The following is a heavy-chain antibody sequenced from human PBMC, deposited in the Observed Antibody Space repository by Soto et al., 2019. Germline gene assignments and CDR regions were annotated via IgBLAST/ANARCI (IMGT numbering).Heavy chain of an antibody. J-gene: IGHJ4*02. CDR2: IGPESGAT. CDR1: GYTFTGHY. V-gene: IGHV1-2*02. D-gene: IGHD1-26*01. Sequence: ASVKVSCKASGYTFTGHYIHWVRQAPEQGPEWMGEIGPESGATRYAQRFQGRVTMTRDMSITTVYMELNNLSPDDTAVYYCGRGRSGQIVVFYWGQGXPVTVYS. CDR3: GRGRSGQIVVFY.